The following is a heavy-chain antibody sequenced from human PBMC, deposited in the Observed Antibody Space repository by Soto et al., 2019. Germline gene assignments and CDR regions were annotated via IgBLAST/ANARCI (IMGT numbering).Heavy chain of an antibody. V-gene: IGHV1-69*12. CDR2: IIPIFGTA. CDR1: GGTFSSYA. Sequence: QVQLVQSGAEVKKPGSSVKVSCKASGGTFSSYAISWVRQAPGQGLEWMGGIIPIFGTANYAQKFQGRVTIIADESTSTAYMELSSLRSEDTAVYYCARLGGATVTTLFWFDPWGQGTLVTVSS. D-gene: IGHD4-17*01. CDR3: ARLGGATVTTLFWFDP. J-gene: IGHJ5*02.